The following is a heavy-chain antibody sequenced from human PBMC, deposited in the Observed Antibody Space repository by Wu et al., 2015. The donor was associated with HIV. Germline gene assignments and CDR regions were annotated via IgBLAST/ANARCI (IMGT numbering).Heavy chain of an antibody. CDR1: ANIFSTYT. D-gene: IGHD1-1*01. CDR3: ATWKVVSDSLRLDY. V-gene: IGHV1-18*04. J-gene: IGHJ4*02. CDR2: INTYHGDR. Sequence: QVHLVQSGDDVKEPGASMKVSCKASANIFSTYTLTWVRQAPGQGLEWMGWINTYHGDRNYAQKFQDRVNMTTDTSTNTIYMELRSLKSDDTAVYYCATWKVVSDSLRLDYWGQGSLITVAS.